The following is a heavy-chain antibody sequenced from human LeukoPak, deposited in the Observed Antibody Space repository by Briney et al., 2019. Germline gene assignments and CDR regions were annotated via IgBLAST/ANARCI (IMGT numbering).Heavy chain of an antibody. D-gene: IGHD3-16*01. CDR1: GGSFSGYY. Sequence: PSETLSLTCAVYGGSFSGYYWSWIRQPPGKGLEWIGEINHSGSTNYNPSLKSRVTISVDTSKNQFSLKLSSVTAADTAVYYCARQITTPSAFDYWGQGTLVTVSS. J-gene: IGHJ4*02. V-gene: IGHV4-34*01. CDR3: ARQITTPSAFDY. CDR2: INHSGST.